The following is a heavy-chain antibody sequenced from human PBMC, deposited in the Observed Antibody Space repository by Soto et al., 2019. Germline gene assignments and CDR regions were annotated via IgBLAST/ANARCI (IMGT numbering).Heavy chain of an antibody. CDR1: GGSFSGYY. CDR2: INHSGST. CDR3: ARATSSSYCTNGVCYGAFDI. V-gene: IGHV4-34*01. D-gene: IGHD2-8*01. Sequence: SETLSLTCAVYGGSFSGYYWSWICQPPGKGLDWIGEINHSGSTNYNPSLKSRVTISVDTSKNQFSLKLSSVTAADTAVYYCARATSSSYCTNGVCYGAFDIWGQGTMVTVSS. J-gene: IGHJ3*02.